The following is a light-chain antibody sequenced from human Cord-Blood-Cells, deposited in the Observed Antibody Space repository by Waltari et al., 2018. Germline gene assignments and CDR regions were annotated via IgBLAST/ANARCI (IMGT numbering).Light chain of an antibody. CDR2: WAS. CDR1: QSVLYSSNNKNY. J-gene: IGKJ2*01. V-gene: IGKV4-1*01. CDR3: QQYYSTPYT. Sequence: DIVMTQSPDSLAVSLGERATINCKSSQSVLYSSNNKNYLAWYQQKPGQPPKLLIYWASTRESGVPERFSGSGSWTDFTLTISSLQAEDVAVYYCQQYYSTPYTFGQGTKLEIK.